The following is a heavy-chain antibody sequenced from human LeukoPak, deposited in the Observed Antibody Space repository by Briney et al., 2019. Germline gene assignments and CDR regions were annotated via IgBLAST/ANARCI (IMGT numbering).Heavy chain of an antibody. Sequence: GGSLRLSCAASGFTFSSYAMSWVRQAPGKGLEWVSAISGSGGSTYYANSVKGRFTISRDNSKNTLYLQMNSLRAEDTAVYYCANILGSSWYNGFDYWGQGTLVTVSS. CDR3: ANILGSSWYNGFDY. J-gene: IGHJ4*02. CDR2: ISGSGGST. CDR1: GFTFSSYA. D-gene: IGHD6-13*01. V-gene: IGHV3-23*01.